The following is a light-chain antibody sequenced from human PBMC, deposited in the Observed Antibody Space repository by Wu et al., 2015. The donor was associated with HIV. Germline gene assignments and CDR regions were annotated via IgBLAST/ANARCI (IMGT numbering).Light chain of an antibody. CDR1: QSVTSSH. CDR3: QQYHSSPFT. J-gene: IGKJ3*01. Sequence: EIVLTQSPGTLSLSPGDRATLSCRASQSVTSSHLAWYQQKVGQAPRLLIYGASRRATDIPDKFSGSGSGTDFTLTINRLEPEDFAMYYCQQYHSSPFTFGPGTKVVYQT. V-gene: IGKV3-20*01. CDR2: GAS.